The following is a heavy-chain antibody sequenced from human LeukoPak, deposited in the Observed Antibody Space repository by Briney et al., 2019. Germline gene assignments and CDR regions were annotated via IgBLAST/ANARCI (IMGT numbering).Heavy chain of an antibody. J-gene: IGHJ4*02. V-gene: IGHV4-4*07. Sequence: AETLSLTCIVSGGSMSSYYWSWIRQPAGKGLEWIGRMYTDGTTNYNPFLNSRVTMSVDTSKKHFSLRLNSVTAADTAVYYCATYDQKLAFDNWGQGTLVTVSS. CDR2: MYTDGTT. CDR1: GGSMSSYY. CDR3: ATYDQKLAFDN. D-gene: IGHD6-13*01.